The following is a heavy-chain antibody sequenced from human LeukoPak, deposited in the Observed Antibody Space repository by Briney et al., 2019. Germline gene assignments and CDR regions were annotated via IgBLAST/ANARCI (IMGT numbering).Heavy chain of an antibody. Sequence: PGGSLRLSCAASGFTFSSYAMSWVRQAPGKGLEWVSAISGSGGSTYYADSVKGRFTISRDNSKNTLYLQMNSLRAEHTAVYYCAKGAYCGGDCPRGYYFDYWGQGTLVTVSS. CDR2: ISGSGGST. D-gene: IGHD2-21*02. CDR3: AKGAYCGGDCPRGYYFDY. V-gene: IGHV3-23*01. CDR1: GFTFSSYA. J-gene: IGHJ4*02.